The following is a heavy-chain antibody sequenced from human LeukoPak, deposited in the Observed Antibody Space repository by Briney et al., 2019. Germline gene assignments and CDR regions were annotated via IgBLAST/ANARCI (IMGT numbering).Heavy chain of an antibody. CDR1: GGSISNYF. CDR3: ARERGSGWYDMSFDY. J-gene: IGHJ4*02. Sequence: SETLSLTCTVSGGSISNYFWSWIRQPAGKGLEWIGRLYTTGNRNYNPSLKSRVTMSVDTSKNQFSLRLNSVTAADTAVYYCARERGSGWYDMSFDYWGQGILVTVHS. V-gene: IGHV4-4*07. CDR2: LYTTGNR. D-gene: IGHD6-19*01.